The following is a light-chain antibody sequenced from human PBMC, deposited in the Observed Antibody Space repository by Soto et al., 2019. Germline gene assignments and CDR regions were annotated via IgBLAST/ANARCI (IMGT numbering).Light chain of an antibody. J-gene: IGLJ1*01. CDR1: SSDGGSYSR. CDR3: ISYTGSSTSYV. Sequence: QSVLTQPASVSGSPGQSITISCSGTSSDGGSYSRVAWYQQFPGKTPKLIIYEVTYRPSGVSHRFSASKSGNTASLTISGLQAGDEADYYCISYTGSSTSYVFGTGTKGTVL. CDR2: EVT. V-gene: IGLV2-14*01.